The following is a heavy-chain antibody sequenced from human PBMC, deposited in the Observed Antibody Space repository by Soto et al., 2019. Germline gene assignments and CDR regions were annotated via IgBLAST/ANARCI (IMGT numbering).Heavy chain of an antibody. CDR3: ARQYCSVCWCYESFLGFLDY. D-gene: IGHD2-15*01. Sequence: PGESLKISCKGSGYSFTSYYIAWVRQMPGKGLEWMGIIYPGDSETRYSPSFQGQVTISADKSISTAYLQWSSLKASDTAMYYCARQYCSVCWCYESFLGFLDYCGQGSLVPVSS. CDR1: GYSFTSYY. CDR2: IYPGDSET. J-gene: IGHJ4*02. V-gene: IGHV5-51*01.